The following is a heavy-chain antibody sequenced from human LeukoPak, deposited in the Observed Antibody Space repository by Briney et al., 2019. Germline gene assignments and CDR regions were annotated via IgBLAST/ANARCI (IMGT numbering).Heavy chain of an antibody. CDR2: IYHSGST. D-gene: IGHD6-19*01. V-gene: IGHV4-4*02. CDR1: GGSISSSNW. J-gene: IGHJ4*02. Sequence: SETLSLTCAVSGGSISSSNWWSWVRQPPGKGLEWIGEIYHSGSTNYNPSLKSRVTISVDKSKNQVALNLSSVTAADTAVYYCARDPSGSGWRNFDYWGRGTLVTVSS. CDR3: ARDPSGSGWRNFDY.